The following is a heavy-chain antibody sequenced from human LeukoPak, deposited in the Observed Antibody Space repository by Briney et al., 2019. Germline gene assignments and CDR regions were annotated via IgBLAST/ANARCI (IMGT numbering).Heavy chain of an antibody. J-gene: IGHJ5*02. Sequence: SETLSLTCTVSGGSISSSSYYWGWIRQPPGKGLEWIGGIYYSGSTYYNPSLKSRVTISVDTSKNQFSLKLSSVTAADTAVHYCARDQQQLAYNWFDPWGQGTLVTVSS. CDR1: GGSISSSSYY. D-gene: IGHD6-13*01. CDR2: IYYSGST. CDR3: ARDQQQLAYNWFDP. V-gene: IGHV4-39*07.